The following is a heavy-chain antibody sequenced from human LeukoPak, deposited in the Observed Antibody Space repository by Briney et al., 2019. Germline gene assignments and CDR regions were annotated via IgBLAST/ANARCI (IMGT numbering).Heavy chain of an antibody. CDR2: INHSGST. CDR3: ARGAPITIFGVVITHRAYFDY. V-gene: IGHV4-34*01. J-gene: IGHJ4*02. Sequence: SETLSLTCAVYGGSFSGYYWSWIRQPPGKGLEWIGEINHSGSTNYNPSPKSRVTISVDTSKNQFSLKLSSVTAADTAVYYCARGAPITIFGVVITHRAYFDYWGQGTLVTVSS. CDR1: GGSFSGYY. D-gene: IGHD3-3*01.